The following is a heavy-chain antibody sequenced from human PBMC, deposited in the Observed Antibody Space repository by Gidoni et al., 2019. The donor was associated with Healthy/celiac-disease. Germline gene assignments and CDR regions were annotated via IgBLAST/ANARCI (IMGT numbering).Heavy chain of an antibody. CDR2: IRSKANSYAT. Sequence: EVQLVESGGGLVQPGGSLKLSCAASGFTFRGSAMHWVRQASGKGLEWVGRIRSKANSYATAYAASVKGRFTISRDDSKNTAYLQMNSLKTEDTAVYYCTRPTVGATGLVDYWGQGTLVTVSS. D-gene: IGHD1-26*01. V-gene: IGHV3-73*02. CDR3: TRPTVGATGLVDY. J-gene: IGHJ4*02. CDR1: GFTFRGSA.